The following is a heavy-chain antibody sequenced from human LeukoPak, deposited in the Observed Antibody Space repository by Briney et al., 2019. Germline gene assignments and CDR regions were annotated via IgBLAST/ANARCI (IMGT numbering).Heavy chain of an antibody. D-gene: IGHD2-21*01. V-gene: IGHV3-7*05. Sequence: PGGSLRLSCAASGFIFSSYWMTWVRQAPGKGLEWVANIMQSGSEKDYVDSVKGRFTISRDNAKNSLYLQMNSLRAEDTAVYNCARVRGDYYFDYWGQGTLVTVSS. CDR2: IMQSGSEK. CDR3: ARVRGDYYFDY. CDR1: GFIFSSYW. J-gene: IGHJ4*02.